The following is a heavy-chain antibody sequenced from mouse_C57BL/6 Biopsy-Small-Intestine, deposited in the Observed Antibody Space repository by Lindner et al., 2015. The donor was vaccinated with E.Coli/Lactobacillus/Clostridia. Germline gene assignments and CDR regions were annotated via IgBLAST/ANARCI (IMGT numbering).Heavy chain of an antibody. CDR2: IYPRSGNT. CDR1: GYIFPSYG. V-gene: IGHV1-81*01. D-gene: IGHD2-5*01. Sequence: VQLQESGAELARPGASVKLSCKASGYIFPSYGVSWVKQRTGQGLEWIGDIYPRSGNTYYNEKFKDKATLTADKSSSTAYMDLRSLTSEDSAVYFCARWDYTNYPWYFDVWGTGTTVTVSS. CDR3: ARWDYTNYPWYFDV. J-gene: IGHJ1*03.